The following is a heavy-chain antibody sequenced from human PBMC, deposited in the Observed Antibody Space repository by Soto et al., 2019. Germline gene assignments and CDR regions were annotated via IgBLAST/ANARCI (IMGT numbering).Heavy chain of an antibody. J-gene: IGHJ4*02. CDR2: INAGNGNT. CDR3: ARGTYYYDSSGYYPVYYFDY. CDR1: GYTFTSYA. D-gene: IGHD3-22*01. Sequence: GASVKVSCKASGYTFTSYAMHWVRQAPRQRLEWMGWINAGNGNTKYSQKFQGRVTITRDTSASTAYMELSSLRSEDTAVYYCARGTYYYDSSGYYPVYYFDYWGQGTLVTVSS. V-gene: IGHV1-3*01.